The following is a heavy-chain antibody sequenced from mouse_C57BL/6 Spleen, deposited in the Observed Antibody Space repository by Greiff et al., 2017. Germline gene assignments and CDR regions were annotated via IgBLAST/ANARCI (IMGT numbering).Heavy chain of an antibody. CDR2: IHPNSGST. J-gene: IGHJ4*01. CDR1: GYTFTSYW. V-gene: IGHV1-64*01. Sequence: QVQLMQPGAELVKPGASVKLSCKASGYTFTSYWMHWVKQRPGQGLEWIGMIHPNSGSTNYNEKFKSKATLTVDKSSITVYMQLSSLTSEDSAVYYCARRILDSTGYGAMDYWGQGTSVTVSS. CDR3: ARRILDSTGYGAMDY. D-gene: IGHD3-2*02.